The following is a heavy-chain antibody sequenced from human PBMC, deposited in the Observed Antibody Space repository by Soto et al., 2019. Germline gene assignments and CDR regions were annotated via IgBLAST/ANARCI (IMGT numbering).Heavy chain of an antibody. V-gene: IGHV3-30-3*01. CDR1: GFTFSNNA. CDR3: ARGTTTSAFSAMDV. Sequence: QVQLVESGGGVVQPGRSLRLSCAASGFTFSNNAMDWVRQAPGKGLEWVAVISYDGGNKYIAESVKGRFTISRDNSKNTLFLQMNSLRAEDTAIYDCARGTTTSAFSAMDVWGQGTTVTVSS. D-gene: IGHD1-1*01. CDR2: ISYDGGNK. J-gene: IGHJ6*02.